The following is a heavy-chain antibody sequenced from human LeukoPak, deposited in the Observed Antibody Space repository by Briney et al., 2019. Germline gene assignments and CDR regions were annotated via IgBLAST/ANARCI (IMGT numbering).Heavy chain of an antibody. CDR2: ISWNSGTK. Sequence: GGPLRLSCAASGFTFDDYAMHWVRQAPGKGLEWVSGISWNSGTKGYADSVKGRFTISRDNAKNSLYLQMNSLRGEDAALYYCAVLHYYAMDVWGQGTTVTVSS. D-gene: IGHD2-8*01. J-gene: IGHJ6*02. CDR3: AVLHYYAMDV. CDR1: GFTFDDYA. V-gene: IGHV3-9*01.